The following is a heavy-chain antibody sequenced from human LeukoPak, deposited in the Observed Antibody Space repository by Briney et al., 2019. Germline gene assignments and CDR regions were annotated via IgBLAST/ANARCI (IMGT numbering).Heavy chain of an antibody. V-gene: IGHV4-39*07. Sequence: PSETLSLTCTVSGGSISSSSYYWGWIRQPPGKGLEWIGSIYYSGSTYYNPSLKSRVTISVDTSKNQFSLKLSSVTAADTAVYYCAREGYWNYGRGGPDYWGQGTLVTVSS. CDR2: IYYSGST. CDR1: GGSISSSSYY. CDR3: AREGYWNYGRGGPDY. J-gene: IGHJ4*02. D-gene: IGHD1-7*01.